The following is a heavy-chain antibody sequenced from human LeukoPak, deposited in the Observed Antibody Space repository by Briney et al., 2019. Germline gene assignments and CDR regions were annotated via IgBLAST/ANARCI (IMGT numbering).Heavy chain of an antibody. V-gene: IGHV3-30*03. J-gene: IGHJ4*02. Sequence: GGSLRLSCAASGFTFSAYSMNWVRQAPGKGLEWVAVISYDGSNKYYADSVKGRFTISRDNSKNTLYLQMNSLRTEDTAVYYCARRSRDGWYCDYWGQGTLVTVSS. CDR2: ISYDGSNK. CDR3: ARRSRDGWYCDY. D-gene: IGHD5-24*01. CDR1: GFTFSAYS.